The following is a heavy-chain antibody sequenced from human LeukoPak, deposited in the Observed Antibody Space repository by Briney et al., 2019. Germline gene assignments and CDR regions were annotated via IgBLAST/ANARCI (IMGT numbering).Heavy chain of an antibody. V-gene: IGHV3-66*01. D-gene: IGHD1-26*01. Sequence: GGSLRLSCAASGFTVSSNYMSWVRQAPGKRLEWVSVIYSGGSTYYADSVKGRFTISRDNSKNTLYLQMNSLRAEDTAVYYCARLVGATPSGWFDPWGQGTLVTVSS. CDR1: GFTVSSNY. CDR3: ARLVGATPSGWFDP. CDR2: IYSGGST. J-gene: IGHJ5*02.